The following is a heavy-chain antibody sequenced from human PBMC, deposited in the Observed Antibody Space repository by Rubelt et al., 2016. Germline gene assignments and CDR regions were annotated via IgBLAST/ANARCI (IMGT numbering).Heavy chain of an antibody. CDR1: GGSISSDDK. CDR3: ARVRGNWNYPSFFDY. V-gene: IGHV4-4*02. Sequence: QVQLQESGPGLVKPSETLSLTCTVSGGSISSDDKWTWVRQPPGKALEWIGEIDRSGHTHSNPSLKNRVTISVERTTKQFSLQRGVVTAADTAAYYCARVRGNWNYPSFFDYWGQGTLVTVS. J-gene: IGHJ4*02. D-gene: IGHD1-7*01. CDR2: IDRSGHT.